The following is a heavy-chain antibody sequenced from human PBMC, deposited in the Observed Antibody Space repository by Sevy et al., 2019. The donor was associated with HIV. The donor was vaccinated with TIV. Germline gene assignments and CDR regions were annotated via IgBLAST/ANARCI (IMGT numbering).Heavy chain of an antibody. CDR2: IKQDGSEK. V-gene: IGHV3-7*01. D-gene: IGHD2-15*01. Sequence: GGSLRLSCAASGFTFSGYWMSWVRQAPGKGLEWVANIKQDGSEKYYVDSVKGRFTISRDNAKNSLYLQMNSLRAEDTAVYYCARAGKDIVVVVAATLWDWFDPWGQGTLVTVSS. CDR1: GFTFSGYW. J-gene: IGHJ5*02. CDR3: ARAGKDIVVVVAATLWDWFDP.